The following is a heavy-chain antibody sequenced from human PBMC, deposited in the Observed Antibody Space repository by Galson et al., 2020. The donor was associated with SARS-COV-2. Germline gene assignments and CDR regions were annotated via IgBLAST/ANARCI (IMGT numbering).Heavy chain of an antibody. CDR3: ARSEHSSGWDDAFDI. V-gene: IGHV3-33*01. D-gene: IGHD6-19*01. J-gene: IGHJ3*02. CDR1: GFTFNSYG. Sequence: GESLKISCAASGFTFNSYGMHWVRQAPGKGLEWVAVIWYDGSNKYYADSVKGRFTISRDNSKNTLYLQMNSLRAEDTAVYYCARSEHSSGWDDAFDIWGQGTMVTVSS. CDR2: IWYDGSNK.